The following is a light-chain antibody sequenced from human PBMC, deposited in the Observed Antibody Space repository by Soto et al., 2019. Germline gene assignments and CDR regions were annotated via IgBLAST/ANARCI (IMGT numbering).Light chain of an antibody. Sequence: QSALTQPASVSGSPGQSITISCTGTSSDIGGYGYVSWYQQHPGKAPKLIIYEVSNRPSGVSNRFSGSKSGNTASLTISGLQAEDEADFYCSSYTRRNTYVFGTGTKLTVL. CDR2: EVS. CDR3: SSYTRRNTYV. V-gene: IGLV2-14*01. CDR1: SSDIGGYGY. J-gene: IGLJ1*01.